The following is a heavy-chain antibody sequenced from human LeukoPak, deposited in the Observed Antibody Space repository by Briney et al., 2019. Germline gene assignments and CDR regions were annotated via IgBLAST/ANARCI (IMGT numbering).Heavy chain of an antibody. D-gene: IGHD3-9*01. V-gene: IGHV1-2*02. J-gene: IGHJ6*03. CDR2: INPNTSGT. CDR1: GDTFTGYY. CDR3: ARRVLLYDILTAYSRYHSSYMDV. Sequence: ASVKVSCKAPGDTFTGYYMHWVRQAPGQGLEWVGWINPNTSGTNYAQKLQGRVTMTRNTSISTAYMELSSLRSDDTAVYYCARRVLLYDILTAYSRYHSSYMDVWGRGTTVTVSS.